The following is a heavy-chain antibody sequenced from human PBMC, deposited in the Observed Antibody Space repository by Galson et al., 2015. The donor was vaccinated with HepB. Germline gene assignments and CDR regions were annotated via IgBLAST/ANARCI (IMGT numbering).Heavy chain of an antibody. D-gene: IGHD3-10*01. CDR3: AREPRRYYYGSGSYSNWFDP. Sequence: SLRLSCAASGFTFSDYYMSWIRQAPGKGLEWVSYISSSGSTIYYADSVKGRFTISRDNAKNSLYLQMNSLRAEDTAVYYCAREPRRYYYGSGSYSNWFDPWGQGTLVTVSS. CDR2: ISSSGSTI. V-gene: IGHV3-11*01. CDR1: GFTFSDYY. J-gene: IGHJ5*02.